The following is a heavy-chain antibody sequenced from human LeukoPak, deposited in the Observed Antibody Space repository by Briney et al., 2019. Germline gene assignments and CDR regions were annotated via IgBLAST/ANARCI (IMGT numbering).Heavy chain of an antibody. J-gene: IGHJ3*02. D-gene: IGHD4-17*01. CDR2: IIPIFGTA. V-gene: IGHV1-69*13. Sequence: GASVKVSCKASGGTFSSYAISWVRQAPGQGLEWMGGIIPIFGTANYAQKFQGRVTITADESTSTAYMELSSLRSEDTAVYYCATYDYGDFHAFDIWGQGTMVTVSS. CDR1: GGTFSSYA. CDR3: ATYDYGDFHAFDI.